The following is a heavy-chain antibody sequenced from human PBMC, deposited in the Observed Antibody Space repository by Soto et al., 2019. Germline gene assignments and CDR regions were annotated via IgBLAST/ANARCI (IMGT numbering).Heavy chain of an antibody. CDR2: IYYSGST. D-gene: IGHD4-17*01. J-gene: IGHJ4*02. CDR1: CGSISSGDYY. V-gene: IGHV4-30-4*01. Sequence: SETLSLTCTVSCGSISSGDYYWSWIRQPPGKGLEWIGYIYYSGSTYYNPSLKSRVTISVDTSKNQFSLKLSSVTAADTAVYYCARAVTTGIDYWGQGTLVTVSS. CDR3: ARAVTTGIDY.